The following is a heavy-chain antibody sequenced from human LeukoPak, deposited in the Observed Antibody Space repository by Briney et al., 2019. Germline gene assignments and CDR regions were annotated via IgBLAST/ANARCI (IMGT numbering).Heavy chain of an antibody. V-gene: IGHV3-23*01. J-gene: IGHJ4*02. CDR1: GFTFSNYA. CDR3: AKNRQQLDY. Sequence: GGSLRLSCAASGFTFSNYAMSWVRQAPGKGLEWVSTNSGSGGNTYYADSVKGRFTISRDSSKNTLYLQMNSLRAEDTAVYYCAKNRQQLDYWGQGTLVTVSS. CDR2: NSGSGGNT. D-gene: IGHD6-13*01.